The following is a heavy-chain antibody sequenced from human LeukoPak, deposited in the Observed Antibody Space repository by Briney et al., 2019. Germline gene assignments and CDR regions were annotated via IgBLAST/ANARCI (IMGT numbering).Heavy chain of an antibody. CDR1: GFTFDTYT. D-gene: IGHD3-22*01. CDR2: IASDTTYR. J-gene: IGHJ4*02. Sequence: PGGSLRLSCEASGFTFDTYTVNWLRQAPGKGLQWVSSIASDTTYRKYADSVKGRLTVSRGNAKNSVFLEMKSLRADDTAIYFCARDYYDSSASATFDYWGRGTLVTVSS. CDR3: ARDYYDSSASATFDY. V-gene: IGHV3-21*06.